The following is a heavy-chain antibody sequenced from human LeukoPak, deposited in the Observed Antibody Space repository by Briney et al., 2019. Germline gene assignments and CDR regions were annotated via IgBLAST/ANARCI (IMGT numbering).Heavy chain of an antibody. J-gene: IGHJ3*02. CDR3: ARERIAAAPDAFDI. CDR1: GFTFSSYA. V-gene: IGHV3-30*04. Sequence: GRSLRLSCAASGFTFSSYAMHWVRQAPGKGLEWVAVISYDGSNKYYADSVKGRFTISRDNSKNTLYLQMNSLRAEDTAVYYCARERIAAAPDAFDIWGQGTMVTVSS. D-gene: IGHD6-13*01. CDR2: ISYDGSNK.